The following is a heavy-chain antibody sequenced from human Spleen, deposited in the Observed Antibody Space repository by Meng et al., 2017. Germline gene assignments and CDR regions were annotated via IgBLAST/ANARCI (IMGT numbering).Heavy chain of an antibody. Sequence: QVQLHQWGAGLFKPSETLSLTWVVYGGSFSGYYWSWIRQPPGKGLEWIGEINHSGSTNYNPSLESRATISVDTSQNNLSLKLSSVTAADSAVYYCARGPTTMAHDFDYWGQGTLVTVSS. J-gene: IGHJ4*02. CDR3: ARGPTTMAHDFDY. V-gene: IGHV4-34*01. CDR2: INHSGST. D-gene: IGHD4-11*01. CDR1: GGSFSGYY.